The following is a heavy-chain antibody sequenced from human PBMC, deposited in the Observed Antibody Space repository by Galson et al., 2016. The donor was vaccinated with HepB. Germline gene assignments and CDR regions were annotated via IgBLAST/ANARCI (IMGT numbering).Heavy chain of an antibody. CDR3: ARSVSSAPRSSFDH. D-gene: IGHD6-19*01. V-gene: IGHV3-74*01. CDR1: GFTFSSYW. J-gene: IGHJ4*02. CDR2: IEGDGTGT. Sequence: SLRLSCAASGFTFSSYWMHWVRQVPGKGLVWVSRIEGDGTGTHYADSVKGRFTISRDNAKNTLYVQMIGLRDEDTAVYYCARSVSSAPRSSFDHWGQGILVSVSS.